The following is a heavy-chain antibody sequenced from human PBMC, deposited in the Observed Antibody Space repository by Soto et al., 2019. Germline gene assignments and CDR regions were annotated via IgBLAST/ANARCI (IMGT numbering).Heavy chain of an antibody. Sequence: GGSLRLSCVASGFTFSNYNMNWVRQAPGKGLEWVSHISGTGVYIHYADAVKGRFTISRDNAKSSVYLQMNSLRAEDTAVYYCVRGGALKPISFWGQGALVTVSS. J-gene: IGHJ1*01. CDR2: ISGTGVYI. D-gene: IGHD2-8*01. V-gene: IGHV3-21*01. CDR3: VRGGALKPISF. CDR1: GFTFSNYN.